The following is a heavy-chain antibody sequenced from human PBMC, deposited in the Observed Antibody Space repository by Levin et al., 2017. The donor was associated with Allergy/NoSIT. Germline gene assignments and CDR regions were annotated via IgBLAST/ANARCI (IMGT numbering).Heavy chain of an antibody. CDR3: ARGILIAARPAYYYYYGMDV. Sequence: ASETLSLTCAVYGGSFSGYYWSWIRQPPGKGLEWIGEINHSGSTNYNPSLKSRVTISVDTSKNQFSLKLSSVTAADTAVYYCARGILIAARPAYYYYYGMDVWGQGTTVTVSS. D-gene: IGHD6-6*01. CDR2: INHSGST. V-gene: IGHV4-34*01. J-gene: IGHJ6*02. CDR1: GGSFSGYY.